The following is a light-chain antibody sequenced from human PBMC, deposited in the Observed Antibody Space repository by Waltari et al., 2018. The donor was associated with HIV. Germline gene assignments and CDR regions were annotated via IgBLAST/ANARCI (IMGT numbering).Light chain of an antibody. CDR2: AAS. CDR3: QQSFSTPLT. V-gene: IGKV1-39*01. J-gene: IGKJ4*01. Sequence: DIQMTQSPSSLSASVGERATITCRASHSISSSLNWYQQNPGKAPKLLIYAASTLQSGVPSRFSGSGSGTDFTLTISSLQPEDFATYYCQQSFSTPLTFGGGTKVEIK. CDR1: HSISSS.